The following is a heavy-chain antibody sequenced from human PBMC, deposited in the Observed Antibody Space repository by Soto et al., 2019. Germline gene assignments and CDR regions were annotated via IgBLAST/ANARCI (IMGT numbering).Heavy chain of an antibody. V-gene: IGHV3-15*01. CDR3: ATEGGYPGSNFYGAY. Sequence: EVQLVESGGGLVEPGGSIRLSCVASGFTFTKAYMTWVRQAPGKGLEWVGRIKGSHAGGTTDYATSVKGRFTISRDDSKNTLYLQMNSLETEDTSVYYCATEGGYPGSNFYGAYWGQGTLVTVSS. J-gene: IGHJ4*02. CDR1: GFTFTKAY. CDR2: IKGSHAGGTT. D-gene: IGHD1-26*01.